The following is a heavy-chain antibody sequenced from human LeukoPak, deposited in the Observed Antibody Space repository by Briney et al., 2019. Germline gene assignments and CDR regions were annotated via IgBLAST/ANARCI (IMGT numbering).Heavy chain of an antibody. CDR3: AKVPPVMEYSSSWSAFDY. CDR2: ISYDGSNK. V-gene: IGHV3-30*18. J-gene: IGHJ4*02. D-gene: IGHD6-13*01. CDR1: GFTSSSYG. Sequence: GGSLRLSCAASGFTSSSYGMHWVRQAPGKGLEWVAVISYDGSNKYYADSVKGRFTISRDNSKNTLYLQMNSLRAEDTAMYYCAKVPPVMEYSSSWSAFDYWGQGTLVTVSS.